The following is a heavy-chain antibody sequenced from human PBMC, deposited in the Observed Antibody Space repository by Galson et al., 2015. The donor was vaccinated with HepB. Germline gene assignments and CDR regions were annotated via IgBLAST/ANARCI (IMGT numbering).Heavy chain of an antibody. J-gene: IGHJ4*02. CDR3: ARDLGSAMEFDY. V-gene: IGHV3-21*01. Sequence: SLRLSCAASGFTFSSYSMNWVRQAPGKGLEWVSSISSSSSYIYYADSVKGRFTISRDNAKNSLYLQMNSLRAEDTAVYYCARDLGSAMEFDYWGQGTLVTVSS. CDR2: ISSSSSYI. CDR1: GFTFSSYS. D-gene: IGHD2-2*01.